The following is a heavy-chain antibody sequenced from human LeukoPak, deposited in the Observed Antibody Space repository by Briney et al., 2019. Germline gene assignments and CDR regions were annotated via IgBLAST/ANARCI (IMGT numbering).Heavy chain of an antibody. D-gene: IGHD2-2*01. V-gene: IGHV1-18*01. CDR3: ARDFVWYVVVPAAHRFDY. CDR1: GYTFTSYG. CDR2: ISAYNGNT. J-gene: IGHJ4*02. Sequence: ASVKVSCKASGYTFTSYGISWVRQAPGQGLEWMGWISAYNGNTNYAQKLQGRVTMTTDTSTSTAYMELRSLRSDDTAVYYCARDFVWYVVVPAAHRFDYWGQGTLVTVCS.